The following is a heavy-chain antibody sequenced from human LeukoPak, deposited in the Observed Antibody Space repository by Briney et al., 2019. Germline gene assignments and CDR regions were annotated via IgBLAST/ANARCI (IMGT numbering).Heavy chain of an antibody. V-gene: IGHV4-39*01. CDR3: ARLGSYYPLDY. D-gene: IGHD1-26*01. CDR2: IYYSGST. J-gene: IGHJ4*02. Sequence: SETLSLTCTVSGGSISSSSYYWGWIRQPPGKGLEWIGSIYYSGSTYCNPSLKSRVTISVDTSKNQFSLKLSSVTAADTAVYYCARLGSYYPLDYWGQGTLVTVSS. CDR1: GGSISSSSYY.